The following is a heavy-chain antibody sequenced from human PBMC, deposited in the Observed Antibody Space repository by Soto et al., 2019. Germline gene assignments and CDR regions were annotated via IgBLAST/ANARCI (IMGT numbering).Heavy chain of an antibody. J-gene: IGHJ3*02. Sequence: QVQLQESGPGLVKPSQTLSLPCTVSGGSISSGDYYWSWIRQPPGKGLEWIGYIYYSGSTYYNPSRKRRVTISVGTTTHRCSLQLCTVTAADTAVYYCALYISGRAVDIWGQGTMVTVSS. CDR3: ALYISGRAVDI. V-gene: IGHV4-30-4*01. D-gene: IGHD6-19*01. CDR1: GGSISSGDYY. CDR2: IYYSGST.